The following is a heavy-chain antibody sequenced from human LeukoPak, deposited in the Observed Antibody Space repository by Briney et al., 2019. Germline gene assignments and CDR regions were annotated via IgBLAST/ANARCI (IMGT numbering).Heavy chain of an antibody. CDR3: ARDESLRYYYDSSGSTYAFDI. Sequence: GGSLRLSCAASGFTFSSYSMNWVRQAPGKGLEWVSSISSSSSYIYYAGSVKGRFTISRDNAKNSLYLQMNSLRAEDTAVYYCARDESLRYYYDSSGSTYAFDIWGQGTMVTVSS. V-gene: IGHV3-21*01. J-gene: IGHJ3*02. CDR2: ISSSSSYI. D-gene: IGHD3-22*01. CDR1: GFTFSSYS.